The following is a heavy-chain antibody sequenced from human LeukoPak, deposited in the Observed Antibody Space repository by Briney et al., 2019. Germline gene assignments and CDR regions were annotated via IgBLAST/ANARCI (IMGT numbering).Heavy chain of an antibody. J-gene: IGHJ4*02. CDR3: ARDRFLDY. CDR2: VTGDGTNT. CDR1: GLTFSHYW. Sequence: PGGSLRLSCAASGLTFSHYWMHWVRQAPGKGLVWVSHVTGDGTNTRYADSVKGRFTISRDNAKNSLYLQMNSLRAEDTAVYYCARDRFLDYWGQGTLVTVSS. D-gene: IGHD2/OR15-2a*01. V-gene: IGHV3-74*01.